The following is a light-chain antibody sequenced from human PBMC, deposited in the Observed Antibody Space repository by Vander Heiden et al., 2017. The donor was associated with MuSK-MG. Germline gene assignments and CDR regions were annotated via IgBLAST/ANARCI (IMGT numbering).Light chain of an antibody. CDR1: KLGDKY. J-gene: IGLJ2*01. CDR2: EDK. V-gene: IGLV3-1*01. CDR3: QAWDRNIVI. Sequence: SYELTQPPSVSVSPGQTASITCSGDKLGDKYASWYQQKPGQPPVLVIYEDKKRPSGIPERFSGHNSGNTATLTISGTQAVDEADYYCQAWDRNIVIFGGGTKLTVL.